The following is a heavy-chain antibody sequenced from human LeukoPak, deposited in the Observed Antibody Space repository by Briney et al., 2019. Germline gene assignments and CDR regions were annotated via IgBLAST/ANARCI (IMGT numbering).Heavy chain of an antibody. CDR1: GGSISSTSYY. Sequence: SETLSLTCTVFGGSISSTSYYWGWIRQPPGKGLEWIGTINYSGSTYYNPSLKSRVTISVDTSKNQISLKLNSVTAADTAMYYCARHGDLLSPFQTWGQGTLVTVSS. J-gene: IGHJ5*02. V-gene: IGHV4-39*01. CDR3: ARHGDLLSPFQT. CDR2: INYSGST. D-gene: IGHD2-21*02.